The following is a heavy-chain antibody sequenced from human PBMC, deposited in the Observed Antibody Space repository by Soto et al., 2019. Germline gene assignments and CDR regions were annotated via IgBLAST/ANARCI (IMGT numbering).Heavy chain of an antibody. CDR1: GFTFSSYG. CDR3: AKTHRAFPTEYGSGSYPPDMDV. Sequence: GGSLRLSCAASGFTFSSYGMHWVRQAPGKGLEWVAVISYDGSNKYYADSVKGRFTISRDNSKNTLYLQMNSLRAEDTAVYYCAKTHRAFPTEYGSGSYPPDMDVWGKGTTVTVSS. V-gene: IGHV3-30*18. D-gene: IGHD3-10*01. J-gene: IGHJ6*03. CDR2: ISYDGSNK.